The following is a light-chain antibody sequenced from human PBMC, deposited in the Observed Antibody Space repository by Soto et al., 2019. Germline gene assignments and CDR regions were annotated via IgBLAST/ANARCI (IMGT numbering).Light chain of an antibody. CDR3: QQYGSSPQT. V-gene: IGKV3-20*01. J-gene: IGKJ5*01. Sequence: EIVLTQSPGTLSLSPGERATLSCRASQSVSSSYLAWYQQKPGQAPRLLIYGASSRATGIPDRFSGSGSGKDFPITSSRLEHEVFAVYYCQQYGSSPQTFGQGTRLEIK. CDR2: GAS. CDR1: QSVSSSY.